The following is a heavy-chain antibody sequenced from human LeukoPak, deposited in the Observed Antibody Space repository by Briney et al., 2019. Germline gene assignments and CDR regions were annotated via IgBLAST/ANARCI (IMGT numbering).Heavy chain of an antibody. CDR2: IYYSGST. Sequence: SETLSLTCTVSGGSISSSSYYWGWIRQPPGKGLEWIGSIYYSGSTYYNPSLKSRVTISVDTSKNQFSLKLSSVTAADTAVYYSATSVYYYDSSGYYLYFQYWGQGTLVTVSS. V-gene: IGHV4-39*01. D-gene: IGHD3-22*01. CDR3: ATSVYYYDSSGYYLYFQY. CDR1: GGSISSSSYY. J-gene: IGHJ1*01.